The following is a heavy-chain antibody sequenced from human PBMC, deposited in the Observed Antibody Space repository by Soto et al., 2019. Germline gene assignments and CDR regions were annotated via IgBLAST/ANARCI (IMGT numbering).Heavy chain of an antibody. V-gene: IGHV4-61*01. CDR3: ASYSSGWYDVSY. CDR2: IYYSGST. J-gene: IGHJ4*02. D-gene: IGHD6-19*01. Sequence: QVQLQESGPGLVKPSETLSLTCTVSGSSVSSGSYYWSWIRQPPGKGLEWIGYIYYSGSTNYNPSLKSRVTISVDTSKNQFSLKLNSVTAADTAVYYCASYSSGWYDVSYWGQGTLVTVSS. CDR1: GSSVSSGSYY.